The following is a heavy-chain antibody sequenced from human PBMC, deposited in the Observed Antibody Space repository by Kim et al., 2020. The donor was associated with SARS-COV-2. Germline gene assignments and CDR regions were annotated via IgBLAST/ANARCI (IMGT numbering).Heavy chain of an antibody. J-gene: IGHJ4*02. Sequence: YYADSVKGRFTISRDNSKNTLYLQMNSLRAEDTAVYYCAIPLTSGPGVDYWGQGTLVTVSS. CDR3: AIPLTSGPGVDY. V-gene: IGHV3-23*01. D-gene: IGHD5-12*01.